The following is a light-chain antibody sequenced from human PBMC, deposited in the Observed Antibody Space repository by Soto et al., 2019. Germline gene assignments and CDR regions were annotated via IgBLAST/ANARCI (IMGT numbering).Light chain of an antibody. J-gene: IGLJ1*01. CDR1: SSNIGAGYD. CDR2: DNN. CDR3: QSYDSSLSGSYV. V-gene: IGLV1-40*01. Sequence: QSVLTQPPSVSGAPGQRVTISCTGSSSNIGAGYDVHWYQQLPGTAPKVLIYDNNNRPSGVPDRISGSKSGTSDSLAITGLQAEDEDDYYCQSYDSSLSGSYVFGTGTKVTVL.